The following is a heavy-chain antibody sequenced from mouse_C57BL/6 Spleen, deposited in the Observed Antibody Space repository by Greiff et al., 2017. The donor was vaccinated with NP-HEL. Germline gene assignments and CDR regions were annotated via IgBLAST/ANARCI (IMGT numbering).Heavy chain of an antibody. D-gene: IGHD1-1*01. CDR1: GFTFSSYT. Sequence: EVMLVESGGGLVKPGGSLKLSCAASGFTFSSYTMSWVRQTPEKRLEWVATISGGGGNTYYPDSVKGRFTISRDNAKNTLYLQMSSLRSEDTALYYCARQDFYSGFAYWGQGTLVTVSA. CDR2: ISGGGGNT. V-gene: IGHV5-9*01. CDR3: ARQDFYSGFAY. J-gene: IGHJ3*01.